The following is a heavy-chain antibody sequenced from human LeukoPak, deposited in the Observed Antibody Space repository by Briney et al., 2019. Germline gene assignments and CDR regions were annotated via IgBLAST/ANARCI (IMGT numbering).Heavy chain of an antibody. CDR1: GFTFSSYA. J-gene: IGHJ4*02. D-gene: IGHD2-2*01. Sequence: GGSLRLSCAASGFTFSSYAMNWVRQAPGKGLEWVSAISGSEDSTYYADSVKGRFTISRDTSKNTLYLQMNSLRAEDTAIYYCAKGRIVPAALLDYWGQGTLVTVSS. CDR2: ISGSEDST. V-gene: IGHV3-23*01. CDR3: AKGRIVPAALLDY.